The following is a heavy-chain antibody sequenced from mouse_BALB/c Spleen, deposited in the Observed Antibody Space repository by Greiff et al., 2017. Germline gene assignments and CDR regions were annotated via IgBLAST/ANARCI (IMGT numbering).Heavy chain of an antibody. J-gene: IGHJ4*01. V-gene: IGHV1-62-2*01. D-gene: IGHD1-2*01. Sequence: VQLQQSGAGLVKPGASVKLSCKASGYTFTEYIIHWVKQRSGHGLEWIGGVYPGSGSIKYNKKFKDKATLTADKSSSTVYMELSRLTSEDSAVYSCDRRERLTTATGYAMDYWGQGTSVTVSS. CDR2: VYPGSGSI. CDR1: GYTFTEYI. CDR3: DRRERLTTATGYAMDY.